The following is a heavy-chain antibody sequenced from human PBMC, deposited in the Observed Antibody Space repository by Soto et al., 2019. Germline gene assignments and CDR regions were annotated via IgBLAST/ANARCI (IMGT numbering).Heavy chain of an antibody. J-gene: IGHJ6*03. D-gene: IGHD4-4*01. V-gene: IGHV4-59*01. CDR1: GGSIRSYY. Sequence: SETLSLTCTVSGGSIRSYYCNWIRQSPGKELEWIGYIYYTGSTNYNPSLKSRVTISIDTSKNQFSLKLSSVTAADTAMYYCASDSVNDYYYDYMDVWGKGTTVT. CDR2: IYYTGST. CDR3: ASDSVNDYYYDYMDV.